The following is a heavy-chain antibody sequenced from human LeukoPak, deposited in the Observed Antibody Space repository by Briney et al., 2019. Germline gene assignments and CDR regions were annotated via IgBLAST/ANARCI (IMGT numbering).Heavy chain of an antibody. V-gene: IGHV1-2*06. J-gene: IGHJ3*02. CDR3: ARGLVEMATIVDAFDI. Sequence: ASVKVSCKASGYTFTGYYMHWVRQAPGQGLEWMGRINPNSGGTSYAQKFQGRVTMTRDTSISTAYMELSRLRSDDTAVYYCARGLVEMATIVDAFDIWGQGTMVTVSS. CDR1: GYTFTGYY. D-gene: IGHD5-24*01. CDR2: INPNSGGT.